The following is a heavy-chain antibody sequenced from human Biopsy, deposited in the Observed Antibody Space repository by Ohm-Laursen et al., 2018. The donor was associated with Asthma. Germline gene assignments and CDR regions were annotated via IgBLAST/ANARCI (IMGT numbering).Heavy chain of an antibody. J-gene: IGHJ6*02. D-gene: IGHD2-8*01. CDR3: ARERAGVLGSYNGMDV. CDR1: GFTFSTYG. Sequence: SLRLSCTASGFTFSTYGMHWVRQVAGKGLDWVAVVTYDGISQYYAESVKGRFTISRDNSRNTLNLQMNSVRPDDTAVYFCARERAGVLGSYNGMDVWGPGTTVSVSS. V-gene: IGHV3-30*03. CDR2: VTYDGISQ.